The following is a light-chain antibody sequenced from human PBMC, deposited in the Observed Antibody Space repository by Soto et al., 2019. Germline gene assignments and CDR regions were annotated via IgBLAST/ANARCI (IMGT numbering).Light chain of an antibody. CDR3: QQYGSSPGWT. V-gene: IGKV3-20*01. CDR2: GAS. Sequence: EIELTQSPGTLSVSPGERATLSCRASQSISRSLAWYQQKPGQAPRLLIYGASSRATGIPDRFSGSGSGTGFTLTISRLEPEDFAVYYCQQYGSSPGWTFGQGTKVDIK. J-gene: IGKJ1*01. CDR1: QSISRS.